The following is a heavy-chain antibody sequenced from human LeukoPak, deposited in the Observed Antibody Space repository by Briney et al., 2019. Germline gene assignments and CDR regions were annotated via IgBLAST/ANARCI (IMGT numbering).Heavy chain of an antibody. CDR2: IYSGGST. CDR3: ARGPDYCDC. Sequence: AGGSLRLSCAASGFSVSNNYMDWVRQAPGKGLEWVSVIYSGGSTFYADSVKGRFTISRDNSKNTLYLQMNSLRAEDTAVYYCARGPDYCDCRGQGTVVTVSS. V-gene: IGHV3-66*01. CDR1: GFSVSNNY. J-gene: IGHJ4*02.